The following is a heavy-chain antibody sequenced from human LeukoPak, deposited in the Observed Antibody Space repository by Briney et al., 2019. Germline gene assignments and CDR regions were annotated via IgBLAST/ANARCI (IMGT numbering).Heavy chain of an antibody. Sequence: SDTLPLTCPVSGGSISNYYWSWIRQPPAKGLEGIGYIYHSGSTNYNPSLKKRVTISVDTTKNKFSLKLSCVIAADTAVYYCARVPDIVVVPAARSPADNAFDIWGQGTMVTVSS. CDR1: GGSISNYY. J-gene: IGHJ3*02. D-gene: IGHD2-2*01. CDR3: ARVPDIVVVPAARSPADNAFDI. V-gene: IGHV4-59*07. CDR2: IYHSGST.